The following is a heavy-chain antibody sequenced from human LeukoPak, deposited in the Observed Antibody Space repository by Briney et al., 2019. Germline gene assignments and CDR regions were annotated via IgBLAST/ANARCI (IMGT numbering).Heavy chain of an antibody. CDR3: AREIEYSSSSPGAFDI. CDR2: IIPIFGTA. J-gene: IGHJ3*02. V-gene: IGHV1-69*05. Sequence: SVKVSCKASGGTFSSYAISWVRQAPGQGLEWMGGIIPIFGTANYAQKFQGRVTITTDESTSTAYMELSSLRSEDTAVYYCAREIEYSSSSPGAFDIWGQGTMVTVSS. CDR1: GGTFSSYA. D-gene: IGHD6-6*01.